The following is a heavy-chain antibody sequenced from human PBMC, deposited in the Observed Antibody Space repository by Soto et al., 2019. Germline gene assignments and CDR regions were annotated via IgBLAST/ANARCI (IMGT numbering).Heavy chain of an antibody. Sequence: PGGSLRLSCAASGFTFSSYSMNWVRQAPGKGLEWVSSISSSSSYIYYADSVKGRFTISRDNAKNSLYLQMNSLRAEDTAVYYCGKMLVRGRYGMDVCGQGTTVTVSS. V-gene: IGHV3-21*01. CDR3: GKMLVRGRYGMDV. D-gene: IGHD3-10*01. CDR2: ISSSSSYI. CDR1: GFTFSSYS. J-gene: IGHJ6*02.